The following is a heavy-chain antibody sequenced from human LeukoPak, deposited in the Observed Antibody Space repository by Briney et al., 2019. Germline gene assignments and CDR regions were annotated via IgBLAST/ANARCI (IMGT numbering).Heavy chain of an antibody. J-gene: IGHJ4*02. Sequence: PGGSLRLSCAASGFRFSSYAMSWVRQAPGKGLEWVSVISGSGGSTYYADSVKGRFTISRDNSKNTLYLQMNSLRAEDTAVYYCVKDLPKWFGASDYWGQGTLVTVSS. V-gene: IGHV3-23*01. CDR3: VKDLPKWFGASDY. CDR2: ISGSGGST. CDR1: GFRFSSYA. D-gene: IGHD3-10*01.